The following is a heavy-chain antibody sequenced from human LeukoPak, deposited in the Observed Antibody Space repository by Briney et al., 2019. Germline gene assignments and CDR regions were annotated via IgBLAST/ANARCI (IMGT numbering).Heavy chain of an antibody. J-gene: IGHJ4*02. D-gene: IGHD1-26*01. CDR2: IYSDNT. Sequence: GGSLRLSCTVSGSTVSSNSMSWVRQAPGKGLEWVSFIYSDNTHYSDSVKGRFTISRDNSKNTLYLQMNSLRAEDTAVYYCAKDGPLSGSFGYWGQGTLVTVSS. V-gene: IGHV3-53*01. CDR1: GSTVSSNS. CDR3: AKDGPLSGSFGY.